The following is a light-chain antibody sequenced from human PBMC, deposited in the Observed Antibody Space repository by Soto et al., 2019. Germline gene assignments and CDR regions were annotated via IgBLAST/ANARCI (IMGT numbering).Light chain of an antibody. CDR2: KAS. V-gene: IGKV1-5*03. J-gene: IGKJ1*01. Sequence: DIQMTQSPSTLAGSVGGRGTITCRASQTISSWLAWYQQKPGKAPKLLIYKASTLKSGVPSRFSGSGSGTDFTLAISSLQPDDFATYYCQHYNSYSEAFGQGTKVDI. CDR1: QTISSW. CDR3: QHYNSYSEA.